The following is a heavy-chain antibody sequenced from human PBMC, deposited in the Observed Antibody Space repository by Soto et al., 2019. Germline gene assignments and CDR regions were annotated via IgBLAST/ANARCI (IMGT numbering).Heavy chain of an antibody. CDR3: ARVNKKRWLQFADY. V-gene: IGHV4-59*01. CDR1: GGSISSYY. Sequence: PSETLSLTCTVSGGSISSYYWSWIRQPPGKGLEWIGYIFYSGSTNYNPSLKSRVTISVDTSKNQFSLKLSSVTAADTAVYYCARVNKKRWLQFADYWGQGTLVTVSS. D-gene: IGHD5-12*01. CDR2: IFYSGST. J-gene: IGHJ4*02.